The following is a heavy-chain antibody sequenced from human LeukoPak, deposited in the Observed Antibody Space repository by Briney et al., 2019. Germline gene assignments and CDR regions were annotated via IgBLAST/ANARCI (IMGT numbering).Heavy chain of an antibody. V-gene: IGHV4-39*01. CDR2: VYHTGII. Sequence: PSETLSLTCTVCGHSITSGTYYWDWIRQAPGKGLEWIGNVYHTGIIYYNPSLESRVTMSVDTSKNQFSLKLNSLTAADTAVYYCARHHSALNWFDPWGQGTLVTVSS. CDR3: ARHHSALNWFDP. D-gene: IGHD2-15*01. CDR1: GHSITSGTYY. J-gene: IGHJ5*02.